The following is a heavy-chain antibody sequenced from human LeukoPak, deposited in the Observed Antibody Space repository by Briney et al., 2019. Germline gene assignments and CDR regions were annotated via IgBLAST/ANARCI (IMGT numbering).Heavy chain of an antibody. CDR3: VRIVVVPTWGENWFDP. Sequence: SQTLSLTCTVSGGSISSGGYYWSWIRQHPGKDLEWIGYIYYSGSTYYNPSLKSRVTISVDTSKNQFSLKLSSVTAADTAVYYCVRIVVVPTWGENWFDPWGQGTLVTVSS. CDR2: IYYSGST. D-gene: IGHD2-2*01. J-gene: IGHJ5*02. V-gene: IGHV4-31*03. CDR1: GGSISSGGYY.